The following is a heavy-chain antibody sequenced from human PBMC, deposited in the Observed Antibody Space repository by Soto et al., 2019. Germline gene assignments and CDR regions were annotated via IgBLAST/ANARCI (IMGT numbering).Heavy chain of an antibody. V-gene: IGHV3-30*18. CDR3: AKDRSVVAALDAFDI. CDR2: ISYDGSNK. Sequence: GGSLRLSCAASGFTFSSYGMHWVRQAPGKGLEWVAVISYDGSNKYYADSVKGRFTISRDNSKNTLYLQMNSLRAEDTAVYYCAKDRSVVAALDAFDIWGQGTMVTVSS. J-gene: IGHJ3*02. CDR1: GFTFSSYG. D-gene: IGHD2-15*01.